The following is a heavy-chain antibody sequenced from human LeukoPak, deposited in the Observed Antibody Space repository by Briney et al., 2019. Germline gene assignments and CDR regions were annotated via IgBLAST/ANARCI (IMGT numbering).Heavy chain of an antibody. J-gene: IGHJ4*02. CDR1: DGSISTGGYS. CDR3: ARDTYYDFWSGYYLDY. CDR2: IYYGGST. Sequence: SETLSLTCTVSDGSISTGGYSWNWIRQHPGKGLEWIGYIYYGGSTYYNPSLKSRLTISVDTSKNQFSLKLSSVTAADTAVYYCARDTYYDFWSGYYLDYWGQGTLVTVSS. D-gene: IGHD3-3*01. V-gene: IGHV4-31*03.